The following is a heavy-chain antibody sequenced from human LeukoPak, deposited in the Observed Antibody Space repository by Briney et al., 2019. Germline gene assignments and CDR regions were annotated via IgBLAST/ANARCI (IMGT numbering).Heavy chain of an antibody. D-gene: IGHD3-10*01. CDR1: GGSISSYY. CDR2: IYYSGST. CDR3: ARETQYYYGSGRRRAFDI. V-gene: IGHV4-59*01. J-gene: IGHJ3*02. Sequence: SETLSLTCTVSGGSISSYYWSWIRQPPGKGLEWIGYIYYSGSTNYNPSLKSRVTISVDTSKNQFSLKLSSVTAADTAVYYCARETQYYYGSGRRRAFDIWGQGTMVTVSS.